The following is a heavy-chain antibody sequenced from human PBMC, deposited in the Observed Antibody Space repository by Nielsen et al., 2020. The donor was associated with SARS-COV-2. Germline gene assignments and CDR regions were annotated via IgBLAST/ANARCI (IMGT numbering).Heavy chain of an antibody. CDR3: ARLNVLTTYSLDV. V-gene: IGHV1-69*04. D-gene: IGHD2-15*01. CDR2: IIPVLGLP. Sequence: SVKVSYKASGITLSAYAITWVRQAPGQGLEWMGRIIPVLGLPTYAQKFQGRVTLTADKSTSTAYMALSSLRSEDTAVYYCARLNVLTTYSLDVWGQGTTVTVSS. CDR1: GITLSAYA. J-gene: IGHJ6*02.